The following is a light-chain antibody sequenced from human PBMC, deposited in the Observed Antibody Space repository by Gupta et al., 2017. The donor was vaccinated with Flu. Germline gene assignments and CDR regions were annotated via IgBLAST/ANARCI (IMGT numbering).Light chain of an antibody. V-gene: IGKV1-5*03. CDR1: PIISIW. CDR2: QAS. J-gene: IGKJ1*01. CDR3: QQYNSYPGT. Sequence: DMQMTQPTSTLPASVGDREHITCPASPIISIWLAWYQQKPGKAPKLLIYQASSLESGVPSRFSGSGSGTDFTLTISSLQPDDFASYYCQQYNSYPGTFGQGTKVEIK.